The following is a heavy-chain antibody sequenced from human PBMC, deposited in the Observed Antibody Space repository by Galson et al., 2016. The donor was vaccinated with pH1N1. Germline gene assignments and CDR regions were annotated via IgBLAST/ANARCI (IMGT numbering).Heavy chain of an antibody. D-gene: IGHD3-10*01. CDR1: GGTFSNSA. J-gene: IGHJ6*02. Sequence: SGGTFSNSAVSWVRQAPGQGLEWMGGISPIFGSINYAQRFQGRVTITADIFANTAYVELSSLRSEDTAIYYCATAGPLVREILYFSYAMDVWGQGTTVTVSS. CDR3: ATAGPLVREILYFSYAMDV. V-gene: IGHV1-69*06. CDR2: ISPIFGSI.